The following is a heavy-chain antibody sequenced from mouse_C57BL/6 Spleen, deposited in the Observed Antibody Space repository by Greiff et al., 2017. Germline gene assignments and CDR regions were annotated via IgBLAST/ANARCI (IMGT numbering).Heavy chain of an antibody. CDR2: LDPSDSYT. D-gene: IGHD2-1*01. V-gene: IGHV1-69*01. J-gene: IGHJ3*01. Sequence: VQLQQPGAELVMPGASVKLSCKASGYTFTSYWMHWVKQRPGQGLEWIGELDPSDSYTNYNQKFKGKSTLTVDKSSSTAYMQLSSLTSEDSAVYYCARKNYPKILAYWGQGTLVTVSA. CDR3: ARKNYPKILAY. CDR1: GYTFTSYW.